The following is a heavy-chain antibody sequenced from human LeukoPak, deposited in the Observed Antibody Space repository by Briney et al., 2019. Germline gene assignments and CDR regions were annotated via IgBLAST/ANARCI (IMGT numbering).Heavy chain of an antibody. D-gene: IGHD6-13*01. CDR3: ASAAGAFDM. Sequence: PRGSLRLSCAASGFTFSSYGMHWIRQAPGKGLEWVAVIWSDGSHKYYADSMKGRFTISRDNSKNMVYLQMDSLRVEDTAVYYCASAAGAFDMWGQGTLVTVSS. CDR1: GFTFSSYG. CDR2: IWSDGSHK. V-gene: IGHV3-33*01. J-gene: IGHJ3*02.